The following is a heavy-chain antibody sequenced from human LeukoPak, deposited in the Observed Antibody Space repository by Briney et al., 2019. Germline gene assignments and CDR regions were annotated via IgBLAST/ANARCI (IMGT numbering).Heavy chain of an antibody. J-gene: IGHJ5*02. V-gene: IGHV1-8*01. Sequence: ASVKVSCKASGYTFTSYDINWVRQATGQGLEWMGWKNPNSGNTGYAQKFQGRVTMTRNTSISTAYMELSSLRSEDTAVYYCARGRKSVSQLLWFGELPNWFDPWGQGTLVTVSS. CDR1: GYTFTSYD. CDR2: KNPNSGNT. D-gene: IGHD3-10*01. CDR3: ARGRKSVSQLLWFGELPNWFDP.